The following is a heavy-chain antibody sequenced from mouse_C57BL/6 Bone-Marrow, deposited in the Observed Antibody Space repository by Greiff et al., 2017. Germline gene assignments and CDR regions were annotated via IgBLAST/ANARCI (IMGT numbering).Heavy chain of an antibody. J-gene: IGHJ3*01. CDR1: GYAFSSSW. D-gene: IGHD1-1*01. CDR2: IYPGDGDT. CDR3: AVLGRGFAY. V-gene: IGHV1-82*01. Sequence: VQLQQSGPELVKPGASVKISCKASGYAFSSSWMNWVKQRPGKGLEWIGRIYPGDGDTNYNGKFKGKATLTADKSFSTAYIQLSSLTSGDSAVYFCAVLGRGFAYWGPGTLVTVSA.